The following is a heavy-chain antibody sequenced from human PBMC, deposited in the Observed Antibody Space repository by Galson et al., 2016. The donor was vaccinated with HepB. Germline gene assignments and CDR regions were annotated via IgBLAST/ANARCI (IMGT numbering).Heavy chain of an antibody. Sequence: SLRLSCAASTFTFSDYSMNWVRQAPGKGLEWVSFISDRSSYIYYADSVEGRFPVSRDNAKNSLFLQMNSLRAEDTAVYYCARVSPVDYYYYMDVWGRGTTVTVS. V-gene: IGHV3-21*01. CDR3: ARVSPVDYYYYMDV. J-gene: IGHJ6*03. CDR2: ISDRSSYI. CDR1: TFTFSDYS.